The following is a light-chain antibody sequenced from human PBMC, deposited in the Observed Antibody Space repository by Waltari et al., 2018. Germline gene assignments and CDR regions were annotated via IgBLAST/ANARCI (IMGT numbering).Light chain of an antibody. CDR1: GSDIGGYNY. CDR3: SSYKSSSALV. J-gene: IGLJ1*01. CDR2: DVF. Sequence: QSALTQPASVSGSPGQSITISCTGTGSDIGGYNYVSWYQQHPGKAPKVIIYDVFYRPSGVPKRCSGSKSGNTASLTISGLQAEDEADYYSSSYKSSSALVFGTGTKVTVL. V-gene: IGLV2-14*03.